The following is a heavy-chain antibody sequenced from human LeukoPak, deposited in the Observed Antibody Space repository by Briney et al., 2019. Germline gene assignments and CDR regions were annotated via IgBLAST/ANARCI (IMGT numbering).Heavy chain of an antibody. V-gene: IGHV1-18*01. CDR3: ARESDEGDGYNLYY. D-gene: IGHD5-24*01. CDR1: GYTFISYG. Sequence: ASVKVSCKASGYTFISYGISWVRQAPGQGLEWMGWISGNNGNTNYAQKFRDRVTVTMNTNTSTTTVYMELRSLTSDDTAVYYCARESDEGDGYNLYYWGQGTLVTVSS. J-gene: IGHJ4*02. CDR2: ISGNNGNT.